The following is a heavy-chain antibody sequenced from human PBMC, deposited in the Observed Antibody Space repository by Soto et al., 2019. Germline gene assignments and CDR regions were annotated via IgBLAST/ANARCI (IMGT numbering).Heavy chain of an antibody. V-gene: IGHV3-30*18. J-gene: IGHJ4*02. D-gene: IGHD6-13*01. Sequence: PGGALRLSSADSGFTFSSYVMHWVRQSPGKGLEWVAVISYDGSNKYYADSVKGRFTISRDNSKNTLYLQMNNLRAEDTAVYYCAKSKQLVRASNTFDYWGQGTLVTVSS. CDR1: GFTFSSYV. CDR2: ISYDGSNK. CDR3: AKSKQLVRASNTFDY.